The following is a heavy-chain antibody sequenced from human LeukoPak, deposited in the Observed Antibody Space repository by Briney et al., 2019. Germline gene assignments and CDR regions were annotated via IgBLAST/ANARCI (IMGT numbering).Heavy chain of an antibody. CDR2: INPNSGGT. J-gene: IGHJ6*03. Sequence: ASVKVSCKASGYTFTGYYMHWVRQAPGQGLEWMGWINPNSGGTNYAQKFQGRVTMTRDTSISTAYMELSRLRSDDTAVYYCARGLMGKYYYGSGSYYLPRYHYYMDVWGKGTTVTVSS. V-gene: IGHV1-2*02. CDR3: ARGLMGKYYYGSGSYYLPRYHYYMDV. CDR1: GYTFTGYY. D-gene: IGHD3-10*01.